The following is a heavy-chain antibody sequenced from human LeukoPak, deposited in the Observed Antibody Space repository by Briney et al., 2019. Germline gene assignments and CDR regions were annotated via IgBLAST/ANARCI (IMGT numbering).Heavy chain of an antibody. J-gene: IGHJ4*02. CDR2: ISAYNGNT. D-gene: IGHD2/OR15-2a*01. V-gene: IGHV1-18*01. Sequence: VSVKVSCKASGYTFTTYGISWVRQAPGQGLEWMGWISAYNGNTNYALKLQGRVTMTTDTSTSTAYMELSSLRSEDTAVYYCARSADYFAYVDYWGQGTLVTVSS. CDR3: ARSADYFAYVDY. CDR1: GYTFTTYG.